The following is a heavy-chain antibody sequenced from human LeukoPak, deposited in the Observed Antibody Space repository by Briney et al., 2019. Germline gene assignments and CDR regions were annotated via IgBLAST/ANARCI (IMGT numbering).Heavy chain of an antibody. D-gene: IGHD5-24*01. CDR1: GDSPTIGYYY. Sequence: SQTLTLTCTVSGDSPTIGYYYWTWIRQHPGKGLEWIGYIHPSGSTDYNPSLKSRVTMSLDTSQNQFSLKLTSVTAADTAIYYCTRGQDAFKTGYWGQGTLVTVSS. J-gene: IGHJ4*02. CDR3: TRGQDAFKTGY. CDR2: IHPSGST. V-gene: IGHV4-31*03.